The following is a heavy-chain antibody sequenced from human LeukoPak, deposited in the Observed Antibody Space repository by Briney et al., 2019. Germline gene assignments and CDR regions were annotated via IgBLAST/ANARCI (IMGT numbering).Heavy chain of an antibody. CDR2: INPSGGST. Sequence: GASVKVSCKASGYTFTSYYMHWVRQAPGQGLEWMGIINPSGGSTSYAQKFQGRVTMTRDTSTSTVYMELSSLRSEDTAVYYCARARLWFGESAAIDYWGQGTLVTVSS. CDR1: GYTFTSYY. D-gene: IGHD3-10*01. J-gene: IGHJ4*02. CDR3: ARARLWFGESAAIDY. V-gene: IGHV1-46*01.